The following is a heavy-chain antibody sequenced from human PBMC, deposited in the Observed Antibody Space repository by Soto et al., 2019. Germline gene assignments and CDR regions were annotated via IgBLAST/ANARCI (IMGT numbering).Heavy chain of an antibody. V-gene: IGHV1-18*04. D-gene: IGHD5-12*01. CDR2: ISPYNGKT. CDR3: ARGVAILPDYYDHGLDV. Sequence: QGQLVQSGGAMKRPGASVRVSCEASGFNFTNYHITWLRQVPGQGLEWMGWISPYNGKTDYAQSLQGRVTIITHTSRNSVYMEVRSLRSDDTAVYYCARGVAILPDYYDHGLDVWGQGTTVTVSS. J-gene: IGHJ6*02. CDR1: GFNFTNYH.